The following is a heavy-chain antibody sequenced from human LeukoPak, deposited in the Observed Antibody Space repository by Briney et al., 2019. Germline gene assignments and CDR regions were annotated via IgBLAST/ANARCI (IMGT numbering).Heavy chain of an antibody. CDR3: ATRESSMARSH. CDR2: INEDGSAQ. J-gene: IGHJ4*01. Sequence: GGSLRLSCAASGLIFSDYWMNWVRQVPGKGLEWVANINEDGSAQDYVDSVRGRFAISRDSAKTSLYLQMNSLRVEDTAIYYCATRESSMARSHWGHGTLVTVSS. V-gene: IGHV3-7*01. CDR1: GLIFSDYW. D-gene: IGHD3-10*01.